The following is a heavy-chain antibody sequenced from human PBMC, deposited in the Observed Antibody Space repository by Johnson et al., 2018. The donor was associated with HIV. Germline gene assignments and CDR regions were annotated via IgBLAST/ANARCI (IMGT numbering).Heavy chain of an antibody. CDR3: ARGKGAAAAEAFDI. V-gene: IGHV3-30-3*01. Sequence: QVQLVESGGGVVQPGRSLRLSCASSGFTFSSYAMHWVRQAPGKGLKWVAVISYDGNNKYYADSVKGRFTISRDNSKNTLYLQMNSLRAGDTAVYYCARGKGAAAAEAFDIWGQGTMVTVSS. CDR1: GFTFSSYA. D-gene: IGHD6-13*01. CDR2: ISYDGNNK. J-gene: IGHJ3*02.